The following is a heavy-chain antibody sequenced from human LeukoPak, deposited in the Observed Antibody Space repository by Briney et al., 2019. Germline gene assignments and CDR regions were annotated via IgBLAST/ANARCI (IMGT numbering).Heavy chain of an antibody. Sequence: LETLSLTCTVSGGSISSGSYYWSWIRQPPGKGLEWIGYIFYSGSGNYNPSLESRLTISVDTSKNQFSLKLSSVTAADTAVYYCASQYSTSSGLWFDPRGQGTLVTVSS. J-gene: IGHJ5*02. CDR2: IFYSGSG. D-gene: IGHD6-6*01. V-gene: IGHV4-61*01. CDR3: ASQYSTSSGLWFDP. CDR1: GGSISSGSYY.